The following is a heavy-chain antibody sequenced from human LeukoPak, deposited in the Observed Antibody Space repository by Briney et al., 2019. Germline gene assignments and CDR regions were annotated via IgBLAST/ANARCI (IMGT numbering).Heavy chain of an antibody. Sequence: PGGSLRLSCAASGFTFSSYSMNWVRQAPGKGLEWVTSISSSSSYIYYADSVKGRFTISRDNAKNSLYLQMNSLRAEDTAVYYCARDKPAALDYWGQGTLVTVSS. CDR3: ARDKPAALDY. J-gene: IGHJ4*02. CDR1: GFTFSSYS. CDR2: ISSSSSYI. D-gene: IGHD2-15*01. V-gene: IGHV3-21*01.